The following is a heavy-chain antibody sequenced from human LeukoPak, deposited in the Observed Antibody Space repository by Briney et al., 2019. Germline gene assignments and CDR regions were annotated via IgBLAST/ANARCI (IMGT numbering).Heavy chain of an antibody. CDR3: AREVGNSYYYYYMDV. Sequence: PSETLSLTCTVSGGSFSSYIYPWGWIRQPPGKGLEGIGSISHSGTTYYNPSLKSRVTISIDTSKSQFSLKLNSVTAADTAVYYCAREVGNSYYYYYMDVWGRGTTVTVSS. V-gene: IGHV4-39*07. D-gene: IGHD1-14*01. CDR2: ISHSGTT. J-gene: IGHJ6*03. CDR1: GGSFSSYIYP.